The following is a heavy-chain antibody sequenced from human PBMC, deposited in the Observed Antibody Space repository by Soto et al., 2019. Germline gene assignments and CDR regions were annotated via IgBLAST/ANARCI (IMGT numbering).Heavy chain of an antibody. V-gene: IGHV4-30-2*02. CDR2: IYHSGST. CDR1: GGSNSSGGYS. J-gene: IGHJ4*02. Sequence: PSETLSLTCAVSGGSNSSGGYSWSWIRQPPGKGLEWIGYIYHSGSTYYNPSLKSRVTISVDTSKNQFSLKLSSVTAADTAVYYCARIRGSGWSQSPYYFDYWGQGTLVTVSS. D-gene: IGHD6-19*01. CDR3: ARIRGSGWSQSPYYFDY.